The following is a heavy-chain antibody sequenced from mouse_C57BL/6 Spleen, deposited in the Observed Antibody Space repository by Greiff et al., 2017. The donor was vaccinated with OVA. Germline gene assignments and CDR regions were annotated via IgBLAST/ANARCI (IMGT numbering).Heavy chain of an antibody. V-gene: IGHV14-4*01. D-gene: IGHD1-1*01. Sequence: VQLQQSGAELVRPGASVKLSCTASGFNFKDDYMHWVKQRPEQGLEWIGWIDPENGDTEYASKFQGKATITADTSSNTAYLQLSSLTSEDTAVYYCTTLYYGSRKDYWGQGTTLTVSS. CDR3: TTLYYGSRKDY. CDR2: IDPENGDT. J-gene: IGHJ2*01. CDR1: GFNFKDDY.